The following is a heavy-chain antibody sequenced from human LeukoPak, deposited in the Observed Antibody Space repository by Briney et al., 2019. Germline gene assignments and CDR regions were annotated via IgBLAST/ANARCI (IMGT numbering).Heavy chain of an antibody. V-gene: IGHV3-66*01. J-gene: IGHJ4*02. D-gene: IGHD3-10*01. CDR2: IYSAGSI. CDR1: GFTVSSNY. Sequence: PGGSLRLSCAASGFTVSSNYMSWVRQAPGKGLEWVSTIYSAGSIHYADSVKGRFTISRDNAKNSLYLQMNSLRAEDTAVYYCARDNTMVRGVIGEWGQGTLVTVSS. CDR3: ARDNTMVRGVIGE.